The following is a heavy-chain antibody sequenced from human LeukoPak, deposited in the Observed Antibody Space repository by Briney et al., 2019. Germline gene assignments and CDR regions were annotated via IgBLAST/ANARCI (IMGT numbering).Heavy chain of an antibody. D-gene: IGHD3-22*01. V-gene: IGHV4-39*01. J-gene: IGHJ1*01. CDR3: ARRRYYDGSGYLE. CDR2: IYYSGRT. CDR1: GDSISRSDSY. Sequence: PETLSLTCSVSGDSISRSDSYWDWIRQPPGKGLQWIGTIYYSGRTYYSPSLKSRVTMSVDTSNYQFSLNLRSVTAADTAVYYCARRRYYDGSGYLEWGQGTLLSVSS.